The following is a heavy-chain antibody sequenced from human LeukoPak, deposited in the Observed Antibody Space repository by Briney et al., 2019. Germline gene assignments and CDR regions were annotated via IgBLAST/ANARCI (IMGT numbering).Heavy chain of an antibody. V-gene: IGHV4-34*01. Sequence: SETLSLTCAVYGGSFSGYYWSWIRQPPGKGLEWIGEINHSGSTNYNPSLKSRVTISVDTSKNQFSLKLSSVTAADTAVYYCARGSGYDAFDIWGQGTMVTVSS. CDR1: GGSFSGYY. J-gene: IGHJ3*02. CDR3: ARGSGYDAFDI. CDR2: INHSGST. D-gene: IGHD3-22*01.